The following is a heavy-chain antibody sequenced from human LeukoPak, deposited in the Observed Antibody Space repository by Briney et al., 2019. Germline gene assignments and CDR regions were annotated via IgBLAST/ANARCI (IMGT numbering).Heavy chain of an antibody. CDR2: IYTSGST. V-gene: IGHV4-61*02. J-gene: IGHJ4*02. D-gene: IGHD3-22*01. Sequence: SQTLSLTRTVSGGSISSGSYYWSWIRQPAGKGLEWIGRIYTSGSTNYNPSLKSRVTISVDTSKNQFSLKLSSVTAADTAVYYCARAKVDSSGYYAPDYWGQGTLVTVSS. CDR1: GGSISSGSYY. CDR3: ARAKVDSSGYYAPDY.